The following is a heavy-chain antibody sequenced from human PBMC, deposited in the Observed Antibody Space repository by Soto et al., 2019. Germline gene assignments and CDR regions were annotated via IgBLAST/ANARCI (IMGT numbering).Heavy chain of an antibody. CDR3: SRDVVVGAKALNY. D-gene: IGHD2-15*01. V-gene: IGHV3-7*01. J-gene: IGHJ4*02. CDR2: IKEDGSEK. CDR1: GFTFSNYW. Sequence: GGSLRLSCAASGFTFSNYWMTWVRQAPGKGLEWVANIKEDGSEKHYVDSVKGRFTISRDNAKNSLHLQMNSLRVEDTAVYFCSRDVVVGAKALNYWGQGALVTVSS.